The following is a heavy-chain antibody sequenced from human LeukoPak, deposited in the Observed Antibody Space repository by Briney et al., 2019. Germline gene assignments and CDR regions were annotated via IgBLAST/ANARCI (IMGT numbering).Heavy chain of an antibody. CDR3: ARIHEPGIAVAALDY. CDR1: GYTFTIYG. D-gene: IGHD6-19*01. Sequence: ASVKVSCKASGYTFTIYGISWVRQAPGQGLEWMGWISAYNGNTNYAQKLQGRVTMTTDTSTSTAYMELRSLRSDDTAVYYCARIHEPGIAVAALDYWGQGTLVTVSS. CDR2: ISAYNGNT. J-gene: IGHJ4*02. V-gene: IGHV1-18*01.